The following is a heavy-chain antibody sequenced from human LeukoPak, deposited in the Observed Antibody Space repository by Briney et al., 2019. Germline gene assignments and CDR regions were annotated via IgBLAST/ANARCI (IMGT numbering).Heavy chain of an antibody. CDR3: ARHIKWFGDPYFDY. V-gene: IGHV4-39*01. Sequence: SETLSLTCTVSGGSISSYYWSWIRQPPGKGLEWIGSIYYSGSTYYNPSLKSRVTISVDTSKNQFSLKLSSVTAADTAVYYCARHIKWFGDPYFDYWGQGTLVTVSS. CDR2: IYYSGST. J-gene: IGHJ4*02. D-gene: IGHD3-10*01. CDR1: GGSISSYY.